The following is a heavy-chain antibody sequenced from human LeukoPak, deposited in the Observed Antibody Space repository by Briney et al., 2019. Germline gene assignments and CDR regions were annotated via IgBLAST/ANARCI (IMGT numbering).Heavy chain of an antibody. CDR2: MNPNSGGT. J-gene: IGHJ4*02. CDR1: GYTFTNYD. V-gene: IGHV1-2*02. D-gene: IGHD2-21*01. Sequence: ASVKVSCKASGYTFTNYDFNWVRQATGQGLEWMGWMNPNSGGTNYAQKFQGRVTMTRDTSISTAYMELSRLRSDDTAVYYCARCRGILCGDYWGQGTLVTVSS. CDR3: ARCRGILCGDY.